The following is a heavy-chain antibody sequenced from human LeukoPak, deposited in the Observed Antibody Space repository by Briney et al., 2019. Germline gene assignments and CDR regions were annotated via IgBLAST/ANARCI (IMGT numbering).Heavy chain of an antibody. Sequence: GASVKVSCKASGYTFTSYYMHWVRQAPGQGLEWMGIINPSGGSTSYAQKFQGRVTMTTDTSTSTAYMELRSLRSDDTAVYYCARRYNWNDFDYWGQGTLVTVSS. V-gene: IGHV1-46*01. J-gene: IGHJ4*02. CDR1: GYTFTSYY. CDR2: INPSGGST. D-gene: IGHD1-20*01. CDR3: ARRYNWNDFDY.